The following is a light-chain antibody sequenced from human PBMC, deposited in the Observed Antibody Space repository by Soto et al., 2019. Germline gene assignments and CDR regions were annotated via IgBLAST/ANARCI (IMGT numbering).Light chain of an antibody. Sequence: EIVLTRSPASLSLSPGESATLSSRASQSVSSYLAWYQQKPGQAPRLLIYDASNRATGIPARFSGSGSGTDNTRTISCLEPEDFAVYYCQQRSNWPPITCGQGTRLE. V-gene: IGKV3-11*01. CDR2: DAS. CDR1: QSVSSY. J-gene: IGKJ5*01. CDR3: QQRSNWPPIT.